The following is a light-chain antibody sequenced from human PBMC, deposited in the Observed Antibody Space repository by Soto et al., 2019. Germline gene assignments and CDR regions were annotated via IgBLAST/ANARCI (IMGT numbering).Light chain of an antibody. CDR3: SSYTSSSTLYV. CDR1: SSDVGGYNY. CDR2: DVS. V-gene: IGLV2-14*01. J-gene: IGLJ1*01. Sequence: QSVLTQPASVSGSPGQSITISRTGTSSDVGGYNYVSWYQQHPGKAPKLMIYDVSNRPSGVSNRFSGSKSGNTASLTISGLQAEDEADYYGSSYTSSSTLYVFGTGTKLTVL.